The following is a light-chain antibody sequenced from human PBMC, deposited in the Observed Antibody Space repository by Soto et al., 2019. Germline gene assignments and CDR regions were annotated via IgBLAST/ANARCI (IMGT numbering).Light chain of an antibody. CDR3: QQRRNWPLT. V-gene: IGKV3-11*01. Sequence: EIVLTQSPATLSLSPGERATLSCRASQSVRNYLAWYQQKPGQAPRLLIYDASNRATGIPARFSGSGSETDFTLTISSLEPEDFAVYYCQQRRNWPLTFGGGTKVDIK. CDR1: QSVRNY. J-gene: IGKJ4*01. CDR2: DAS.